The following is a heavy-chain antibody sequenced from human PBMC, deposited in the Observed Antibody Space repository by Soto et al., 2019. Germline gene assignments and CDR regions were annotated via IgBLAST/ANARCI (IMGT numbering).Heavy chain of an antibody. CDR3: ARDVGPDAFDL. D-gene: IGHD1-26*01. J-gene: IGHJ3*01. Sequence: QVQLVQSGAEVKKPGSSVKVSCKASGGTFSSYTISWVRQAPGQGLEWMGRIIPILGIANYAQKFQGRVTITADKPTSTGYMELSSLRSEDAAVYYCARDVGPDAFDLWGQGTMVTGSS. CDR2: IIPILGIA. V-gene: IGHV1-69*08. CDR1: GGTFSSYT.